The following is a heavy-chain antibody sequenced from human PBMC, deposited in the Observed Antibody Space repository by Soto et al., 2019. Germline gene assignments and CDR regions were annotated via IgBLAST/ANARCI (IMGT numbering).Heavy chain of an antibody. CDR1: GFTFDDYT. V-gene: IGHV3-43*01. Sequence: PGGSLRLSCAASGFTFDDYTMHWVRQAPGKGLEWVSLISWDGGSTYYADSVKGRFTISRDNSKNSLYLQMNSLRTEDTALYYCAKDSSGCSFACGMDVWGQGTTVTVSS. D-gene: IGHD6-19*01. J-gene: IGHJ6*02. CDR2: ISWDGGST. CDR3: AKDSSGCSFACGMDV.